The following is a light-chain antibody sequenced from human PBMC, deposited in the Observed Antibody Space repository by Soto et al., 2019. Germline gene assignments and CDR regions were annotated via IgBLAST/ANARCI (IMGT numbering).Light chain of an antibody. CDR1: DSNIGSNT. CDR3: AAWDDSLSGWV. J-gene: IGLJ3*02. V-gene: IGLV1-44*01. CDR2: INY. Sequence: QSVLTQPPSASGTPGQRVTISCSGSDSNIGSNTVNWYQQFPGTAPKLLIYINYQRPSGVPDRFSGSKSVTSASLAISDLQSEDEAHYYCAAWDDSLSGWVFGGGTKVTVL.